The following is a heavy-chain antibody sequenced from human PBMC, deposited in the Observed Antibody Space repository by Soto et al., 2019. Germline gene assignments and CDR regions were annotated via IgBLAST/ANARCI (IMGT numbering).Heavy chain of an antibody. CDR3: ARASLSPFDI. J-gene: IGHJ3*02. CDR2: TRNKANSYTT. Sequence: PGGSLRLSCAASGFTFSDHYMDWVRQAPGKGLEWVGRTRNKANSYTTEYAASVKGRFTISRDDSKNSLYLQMNSLKTEDTAVYYCARASLSPFDIWGQGTMVTVSS. V-gene: IGHV3-72*01. D-gene: IGHD3-16*02. CDR1: GFTFSDHY.